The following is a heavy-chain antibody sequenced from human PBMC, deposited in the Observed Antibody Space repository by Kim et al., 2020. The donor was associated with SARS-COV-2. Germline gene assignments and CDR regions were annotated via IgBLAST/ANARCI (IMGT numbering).Heavy chain of an antibody. V-gene: IGHV4-34*01. CDR2: INHSGST. CDR1: GGSFSGYY. D-gene: IGHD3-10*01. CDR3: ARGGAVSSVTMVRGVTSVYYFDY. J-gene: IGHJ4*02. Sequence: SETLSLTCAVYGGSFSGYYWSWIRQPPGKGLEWIGEINHSGSTNYNPSLKSRVTISVDTSKNQFSLKLSSVTAADTAVYYCARGGAVSSVTMVRGVTSVYYFDYWGQGTLVTVSS.